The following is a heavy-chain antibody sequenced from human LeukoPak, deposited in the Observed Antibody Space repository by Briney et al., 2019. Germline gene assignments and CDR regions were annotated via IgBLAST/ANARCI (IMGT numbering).Heavy chain of an antibody. Sequence: GGSLRLSCEVSGFKFDDYTMHWVRQAPGRGLEWVSLISWDGSTTNYADSMKGRFTISRDNNGNSLYLQMNSLRTEDTALYYCAKEGIGAAGSAFDYWGQGTLVTVSS. CDR1: GFKFDDYT. V-gene: IGHV3-43*01. J-gene: IGHJ4*02. D-gene: IGHD6-13*01. CDR3: AKEGIGAAGSAFDY. CDR2: ISWDGSTT.